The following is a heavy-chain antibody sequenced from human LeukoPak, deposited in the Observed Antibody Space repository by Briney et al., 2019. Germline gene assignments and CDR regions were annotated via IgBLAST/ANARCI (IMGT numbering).Heavy chain of an antibody. CDR3: AAGGVYDSGSYWDYYYMDV. CDR2: INPNSGGT. V-gene: IGHV1-2*02. D-gene: IGHD3-10*01. CDR1: GYTFTSYA. Sequence: ASVKVSCKASGYTFTSYAMHWVRQAPGQRLEWMGWINPNSGGTNYAQKFQGRVTMTRDTSISTAYMELSRLRSDDTAVYYCAAGGVYDSGSYWDYYYMDVWGKGTTVTISS. J-gene: IGHJ6*03.